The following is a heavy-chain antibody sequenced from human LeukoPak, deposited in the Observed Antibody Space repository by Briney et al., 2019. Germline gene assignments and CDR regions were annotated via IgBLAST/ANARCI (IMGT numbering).Heavy chain of an antibody. D-gene: IGHD6-19*01. CDR1: SGSISSYY. CDR2: ISYSGST. J-gene: IGHJ4*02. V-gene: IGHV4-59*01. Sequence: SETLSLTCTVSSGSISSYYWNWIRQPLGKGLEWIGYISYSGSTNYNPSLKSRVTISVDTSKNQFSLKLSSVTAADTAVYYCARLIDSSGWYVIDSWGQGTLVSVSS. CDR3: ARLIDSSGWYVIDS.